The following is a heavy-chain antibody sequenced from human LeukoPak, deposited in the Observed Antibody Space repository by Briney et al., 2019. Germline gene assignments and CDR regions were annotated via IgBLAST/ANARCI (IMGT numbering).Heavy chain of an antibody. D-gene: IGHD4-11*01. CDR2: ISYDGSNK. V-gene: IGHV3-30-3*01. CDR1: GFTFSTYT. J-gene: IGHJ4*02. Sequence: GGSLRLSCAASGFTFSTYTMHWVRQAPGKGLEWVAVISYDGSNKYYADSVKGRFTISRDNSKNTLYLQMNSLRTEDTAVYYCARDRGYSTFDFWGQGTLVTVSS. CDR3: ARDRGYSTFDF.